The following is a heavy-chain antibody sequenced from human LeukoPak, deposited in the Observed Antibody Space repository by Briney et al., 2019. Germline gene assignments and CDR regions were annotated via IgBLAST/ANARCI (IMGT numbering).Heavy chain of an antibody. CDR1: GYTLTELS. CDR3: ANTDIVVVPAAMDLDY. J-gene: IGHJ4*02. D-gene: IGHD2-2*01. V-gene: IGHV1-24*01. CDR2: FDPEDGET. Sequence: ASVKVSCKVSGYTLTELSMHWVRQAPGKGLEWMGGFDPEDGETIYAQKFQGRVTMTEDTSTDTAYMELSSLRSEDTAVYYCANTDIVVVPAAMDLDYWGQGTLVTVSS.